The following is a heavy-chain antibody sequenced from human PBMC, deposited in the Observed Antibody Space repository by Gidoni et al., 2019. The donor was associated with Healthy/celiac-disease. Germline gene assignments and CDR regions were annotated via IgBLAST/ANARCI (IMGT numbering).Heavy chain of an antibody. CDR1: GGSISSSSYY. CDR2: IYYSGST. J-gene: IGHJ5*02. Sequence: QLQLQESGPGLVTPSETLSLTCTVSGGSISSSSYYWGWIRQPPGKWLEWIGSIYYSGSTYYNPSLKSRVTISVDTSKNQFSLKLSSVTAADTAVYYCARASIAAAWFDPWGQGTLVTVSS. CDR3: ARASIAAAWFDP. D-gene: IGHD6-13*01. V-gene: IGHV4-39*07.